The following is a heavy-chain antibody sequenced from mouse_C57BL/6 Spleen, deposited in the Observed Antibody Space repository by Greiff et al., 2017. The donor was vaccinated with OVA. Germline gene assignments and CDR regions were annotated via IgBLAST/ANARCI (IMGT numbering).Heavy chain of an antibody. J-gene: IGHJ3*01. CDR2: IYPGDGDT. D-gene: IGHD2-14*01. CDR1: GYAFSSSW. CDR3: ARERGYQGFFAY. V-gene: IGHV1-82*01. Sequence: VQLVESGPELVKPGASVKISCKASGYAFSSSWMNWVKQRPGKGLEWIGRIYPGDGDTNYNGKFKGKATLTADKSSSTAYMQLSSLTSEDSAVYFCARERGYQGFFAYWGQGTLVTVSA.